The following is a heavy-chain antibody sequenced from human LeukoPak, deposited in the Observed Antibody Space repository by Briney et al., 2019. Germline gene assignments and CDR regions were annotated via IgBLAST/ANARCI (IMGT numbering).Heavy chain of an antibody. V-gene: IGHV1-2*06. J-gene: IGHJ3*02. CDR1: GYTCTGYY. CDR3: AREGDPYYYGSGSSTDAFDI. CDR2: INPNSGGT. Sequence: ASVKVSCKASGYTCTGYYMHWVRQAPGQGLEWMGRINPNSGGTNYAQKFQGRVTMTRDTSISTAYMELSRLRSDDTAVYYCAREGDPYYYGSGSSTDAFDIWGQGTMVTVSS. D-gene: IGHD3-10*01.